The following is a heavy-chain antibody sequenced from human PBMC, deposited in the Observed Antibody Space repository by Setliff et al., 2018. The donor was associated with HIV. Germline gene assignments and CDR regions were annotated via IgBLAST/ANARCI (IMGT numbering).Heavy chain of an antibody. CDR1: GLIFSSYE. CDR3: ARKLRPGHGVDV. D-gene: IGHD3-10*01. J-gene: IGHJ6*02. V-gene: IGHV3-7*01. CDR2: IGQDGSEK. Sequence: PGGSLRLSCAASGLIFSSYEMNWVRQAPGKGLEWVASIGQDGSEKNYVDSVKGRFTISRDNAKNSMDLQMNSLRAEDTAIYYCARKLRPGHGVDVWGQGTTVTVSS.